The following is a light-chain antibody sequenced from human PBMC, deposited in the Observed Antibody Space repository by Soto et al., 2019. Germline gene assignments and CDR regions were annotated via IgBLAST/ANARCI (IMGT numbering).Light chain of an antibody. CDR3: QHYNNWLWP. CDR2: DAS. V-gene: IGKV3-15*01. Sequence: EKLIQQTADTVSVTQGERPTRCFRASQSIRSSLAWYQQKPGKAPRLLIYDASTRDTGIPARFSGSASGTEFTLTISSLQSEDSAVYYCQHYNNWLWPFGQGTNADIK. CDR1: QSIRSS. J-gene: IGKJ1*01.